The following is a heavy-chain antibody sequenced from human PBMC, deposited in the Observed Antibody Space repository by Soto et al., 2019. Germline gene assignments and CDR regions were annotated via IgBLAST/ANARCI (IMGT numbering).Heavy chain of an antibody. V-gene: IGHV3-48*02. J-gene: IGHJ6*02. CDR2: ISYDSDTI. CDR1: GFTFGTYS. D-gene: IGHD3-3*01. Sequence: GGSLRLSCAVSGFTFGTYSMNWVRQSAGKGLEWIAYISYDSDTIQYADSVKGRFTISRDNAKNSLYLQMNSLKDEDTAVYYCARLYYDYVWGQGTTVTVSS. CDR3: ARLYYDYV.